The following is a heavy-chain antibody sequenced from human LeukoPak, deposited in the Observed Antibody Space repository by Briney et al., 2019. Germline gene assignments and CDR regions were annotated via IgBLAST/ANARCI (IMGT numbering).Heavy chain of an antibody. J-gene: IGHJ4*02. CDR2: ISSSSSFI. Sequence: GGSLRLSCAASGFTFSRYSMNWVRQARGKGLEWVSSISSSSSFIYYADSVKCRFTISRDNAQNSLCLQINSLRAEDTAVYYCARDPPLGSCSTISCPHLDYWGQGTLVTVSS. D-gene: IGHD2-2*01. V-gene: IGHV3-21*01. CDR3: ARDPPLGSCSTISCPHLDY. CDR1: GFTFSRYS.